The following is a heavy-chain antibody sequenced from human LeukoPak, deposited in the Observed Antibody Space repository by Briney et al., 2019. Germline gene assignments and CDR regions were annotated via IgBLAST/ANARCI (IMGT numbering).Heavy chain of an antibody. D-gene: IGHD3-22*01. V-gene: IGHV1-2*02. CDR2: INPNSGGT. CDR3: ASNGYDSSGYYFDY. J-gene: IGHJ4*02. CDR1: GYTFTGYY. Sequence: ASVKVSCKASGYTFTGYYMHWVRQAPGQGRECMGWINPNSGGTNYAQKFQGRVTMTRDTSISTAYMELSRLRSDDTAVYYCASNGYDSSGYYFDYWGQGTLVTVSS.